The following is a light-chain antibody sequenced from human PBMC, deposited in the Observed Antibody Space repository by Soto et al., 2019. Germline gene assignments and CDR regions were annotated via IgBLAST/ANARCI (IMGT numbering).Light chain of an antibody. CDR1: QSVNNY. J-gene: IGKJ3*01. CDR2: DAS. CDR3: QHRNNRPFS. Sequence: VLTRSPSTLSLSLGERATLSCRASQSVNNYLAWYQQRPGQAPRLLIYDASNRATGIPARFSGSGSGTDFTLTISSLEPEDFAVYYCQHRNNRPFSFGPGTKVHIK. V-gene: IGKV3-11*01.